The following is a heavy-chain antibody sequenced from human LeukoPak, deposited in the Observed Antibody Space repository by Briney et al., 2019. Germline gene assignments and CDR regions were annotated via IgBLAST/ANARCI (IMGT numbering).Heavy chain of an antibody. CDR3: ARLRCGRARCLKSQFYSGLDV. CDR1: ECDFANYW. J-gene: IGHJ6*02. D-gene: IGHD4/OR15-4a*01. V-gene: IGHV5-51*01. CDR2: IWPDCSTN. Sequence: GEALKISFQGFECDFANYWIALVPPMPGKGLGWMWGIWPDCSTNVYSLPFQGQVPISADQSINPAYLRWSSLEASDTAMYYCARLRCGRARCLKSQFYSGLDVWGQGTTVTVSS.